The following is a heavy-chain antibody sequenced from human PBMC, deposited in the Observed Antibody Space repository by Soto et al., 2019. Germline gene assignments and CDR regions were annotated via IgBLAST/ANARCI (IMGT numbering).Heavy chain of an antibody. J-gene: IGHJ4*02. V-gene: IGHV3-11*01. D-gene: IGHD3-10*01. CDR2: ISSGSTI. CDR3: AREAFMVRGVLDY. Sequence: NPGGSLRLSCAASGFTFSDYYMSWIRQAPGKGLEWVSYISSGSTIYYADSVKGRFTISRDNAKNSLYLQMNSLRAEDTAVYYCAREAFMVRGVLDYWGQGTLVTVSS. CDR1: GFTFSDYY.